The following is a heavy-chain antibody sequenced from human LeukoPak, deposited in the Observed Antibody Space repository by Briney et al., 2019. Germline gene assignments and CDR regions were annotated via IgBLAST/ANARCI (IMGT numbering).Heavy chain of an antibody. J-gene: IGHJ4*02. CDR2: ISGSGGST. D-gene: IGHD7-27*01. CDR3: ANDLGCDY. Sequence: GGSLRLSCAASGFTFSDYYMSWIRQAPGKGLEWVSAISGSGGSTYYADSVKGRFTISRDNSKNTLYLQMNSLRAEDTAVYYCANDLGCDYWGQGTLVTVSS. V-gene: IGHV3-23*01. CDR1: GFTFSDYY.